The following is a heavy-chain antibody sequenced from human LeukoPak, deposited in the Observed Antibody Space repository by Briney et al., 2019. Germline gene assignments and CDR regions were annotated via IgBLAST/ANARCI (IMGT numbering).Heavy chain of an antibody. V-gene: IGHV3-30*18. CDR2: ISFDATNK. D-gene: IGHD3-22*01. Sequence: GGSLRLSCAASGFTFSSCGMHWVRQAPGKGLEWVAVISFDATNKYYADSVKGRFTISRDNSENTLYLQMNSLRAEDTAVYYCAKDSSADDSSGYSYYFDYWGQGTLVTVSS. J-gene: IGHJ4*02. CDR3: AKDSSADDSSGYSYYFDY. CDR1: GFTFSSCG.